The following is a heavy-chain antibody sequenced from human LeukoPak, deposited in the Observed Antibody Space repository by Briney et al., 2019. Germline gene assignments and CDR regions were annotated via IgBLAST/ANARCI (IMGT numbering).Heavy chain of an antibody. Sequence: PGGSLRLSCAASGFTLSHYGMQWVRQAPGRGLEWVAVIWNDGSNKYYADSVKGRFTISRDNSQNTVDLHMNSLRAEDTAVYYCAKDAQRGFDYSNSLEYWGQGTLVTVSS. V-gene: IGHV3-33*06. D-gene: IGHD4-11*01. CDR3: AKDAQRGFDYSNSLEY. CDR2: IWNDGSNK. CDR1: GFTLSHYG. J-gene: IGHJ4*02.